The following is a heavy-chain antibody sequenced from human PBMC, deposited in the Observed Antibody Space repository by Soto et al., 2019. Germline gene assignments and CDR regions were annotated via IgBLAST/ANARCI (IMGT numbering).Heavy chain of an antibody. CDR1: GGTSNSGDYF. J-gene: IGHJ4*02. V-gene: IGHV4-30-4*01. CDR3: ARVKATLYRHYYFDY. Sequence: SETLSLTCSVSGGTSNSGDYFWSWIRQPPGKGLEWIGSIFYTGSTYYSPSLKSRASMSMDTSKNLSSLRLRSLTAADTAVYFCARVKATLYRHYYFDYWGQGTPVTVSS. D-gene: IGHD5-12*01. CDR2: IFYTGST.